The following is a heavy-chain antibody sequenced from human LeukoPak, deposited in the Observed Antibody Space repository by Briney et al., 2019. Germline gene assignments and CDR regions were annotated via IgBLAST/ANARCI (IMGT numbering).Heavy chain of an antibody. CDR3: AKDDSSGYSGEK. D-gene: IGHD3-22*01. V-gene: IGHV3-30-3*01. Sequence: GGSLRLSCAASGFTFSSYAMHWVRQAPGKGLEWVAVISYDGSNKYYADSVKGRFTISRDNSKNTLYLQMNSLRAEDTAVYYCAKDDSSGYSGEKWGQGTLVTVSS. J-gene: IGHJ4*02. CDR2: ISYDGSNK. CDR1: GFTFSSYA.